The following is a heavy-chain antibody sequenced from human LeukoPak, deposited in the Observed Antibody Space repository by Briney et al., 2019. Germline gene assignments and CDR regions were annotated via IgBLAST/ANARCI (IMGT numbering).Heavy chain of an antibody. D-gene: IGHD3-22*01. CDR3: AKDLGAYDSSGYIDY. Sequence: GRSLRLSCAAAGFIFSSYEMNWVRQAPGKGLEWVSSITSSSSYIYYADSVKGRFTISRDNAKNSLYLQMNSLRAEDTALYYCAKDLGAYDSSGYIDYWGQGTLVTVSS. CDR2: ITSSSSYI. CDR1: GFIFSSYE. J-gene: IGHJ4*02. V-gene: IGHV3-21*04.